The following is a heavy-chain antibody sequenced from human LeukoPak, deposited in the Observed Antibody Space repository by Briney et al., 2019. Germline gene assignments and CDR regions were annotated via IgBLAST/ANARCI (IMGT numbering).Heavy chain of an antibody. Sequence: GGSLRLSCAASGFTLSSYWTGWVRQVPGKGLEWVALISYDGNFRNYAESVKGRFTISRDNSKNTVHLQMNSLGAEDTAVYYCARPAPPGGIVYGFHFWGQGTMVTVSS. CDR2: ISYDGNFR. CDR3: ARPAPPGGIVYGFHF. D-gene: IGHD3-16*02. J-gene: IGHJ3*01. V-gene: IGHV3-30*03. CDR1: GFTLSSYW.